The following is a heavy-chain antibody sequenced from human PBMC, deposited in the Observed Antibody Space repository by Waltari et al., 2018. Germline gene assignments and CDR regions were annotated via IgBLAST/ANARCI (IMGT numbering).Heavy chain of an antibody. D-gene: IGHD2-15*01. CDR1: GFDFHGYW. CDR2: INDDGTKE. CDR3: ARSGQVSAFDY. Sequence: EVQLVESGGGLVQPGGSLRLSCVASGFDFHGYWMGWFRQAPGKSLECVANINDDGTKEFYVESLKGRFTISRDNAKISVYLQPTSLRAEDTALYYCARSGQVSAFDYWGQGSLVTVAS. V-gene: IGHV3-7*01. J-gene: IGHJ4*02.